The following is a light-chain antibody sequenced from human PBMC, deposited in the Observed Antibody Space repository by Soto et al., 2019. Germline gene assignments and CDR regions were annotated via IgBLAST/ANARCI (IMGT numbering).Light chain of an antibody. J-gene: IGLJ2*01. CDR2: DDS. Sequence: SYELTQPPSVSVAPGQTARITCGGNSIGSRSVHWYQQKPGQAPVLVLYDDSDRPTGIPERFSGFNSGNTAILTISRVEAGDEADYYCQVWDSSSDHVVFGGGTKLTVL. CDR1: SIGSRS. CDR3: QVWDSSSDHVV. V-gene: IGLV3-21*02.